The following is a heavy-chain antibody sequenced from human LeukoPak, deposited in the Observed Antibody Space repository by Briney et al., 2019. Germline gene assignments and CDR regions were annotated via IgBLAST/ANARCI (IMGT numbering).Heavy chain of an antibody. D-gene: IGHD2-2*01. CDR2: IWYDGSNK. Sequence: GRSLRLSCAASGFTFSSYGMHWVRQAPGKELEWVAVIWYDGSNKYYADSVKGRFTISRDNSKNTLYLQMNSLRAEDTAVYYCARGDCSSTSCYSAPIDYWGQGTLVTVSS. CDR1: GFTFSSYG. CDR3: ARGDCSSTSCYSAPIDY. V-gene: IGHV3-33*01. J-gene: IGHJ4*02.